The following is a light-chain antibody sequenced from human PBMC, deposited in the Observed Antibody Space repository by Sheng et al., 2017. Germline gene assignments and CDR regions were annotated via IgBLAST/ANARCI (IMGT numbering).Light chain of an antibody. CDR3: QSYDDGKRVV. J-gene: IGLJ2*01. Sequence: NFMLTQPHSVSESPGKTVTLSCTRTRGSISTNYVQWYQHRPGRSPTTIIYENHHRLSGVPERFSGSTDSSSNSATLTISGLETEDEADYYCQSYDDGKRVVFGGGPRLTVL. CDR2: ENH. CDR1: RGSISTNY. V-gene: IGLV6-57*01.